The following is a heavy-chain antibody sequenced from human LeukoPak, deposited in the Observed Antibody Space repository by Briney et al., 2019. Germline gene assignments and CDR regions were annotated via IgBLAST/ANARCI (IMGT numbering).Heavy chain of an antibody. V-gene: IGHV4-38-2*01. Sequence: SETLSLTCAVSGYSISSGYYWGWIRQPPGKGLEWIGSIYHSGSTYYNPSLKSRVTISVDTSKHQFSLKLSSVTAADTAVYYCAVVGYDSSGYYWFDPWGQGTLVTVSS. CDR1: GYSISSGYY. J-gene: IGHJ5*02. CDR2: IYHSGST. D-gene: IGHD3-22*01. CDR3: AVVGYDSSGYYWFDP.